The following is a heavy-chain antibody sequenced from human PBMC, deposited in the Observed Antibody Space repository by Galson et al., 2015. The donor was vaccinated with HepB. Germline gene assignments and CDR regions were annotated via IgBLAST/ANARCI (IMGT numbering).Heavy chain of an antibody. CDR1: GFTVSSNY. CDR3: ATLFASMVDY. CDR2: IYSGGIT. V-gene: IGHV3-53*01. Sequence: LRLSCAASGFTVSSNYMNWVRQAPGKGLEWVSIIYSGGITYCADSVKGRFTISRDNSKNTLYLQMSSLRVEDTAVYYCATLFASMVDYWGQGILVTVSS. J-gene: IGHJ4*02. D-gene: IGHD2/OR15-2a*01.